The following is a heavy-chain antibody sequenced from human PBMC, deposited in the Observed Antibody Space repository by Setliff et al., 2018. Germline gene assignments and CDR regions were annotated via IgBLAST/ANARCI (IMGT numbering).Heavy chain of an antibody. Sequence: GGSLRLSCAASGFTFSSYAMSWVRQAPGKGLEWVANIKQDGSEKYYVDSVKGRFTISRDNAKNSLYLQMNSLRAEDTAVYYCARDGGEYWGQGTLVTVPQ. CDR2: IKQDGSEK. CDR3: ARDGGEY. D-gene: IGHD3-16*01. CDR1: GFTFSSYA. J-gene: IGHJ4*02. V-gene: IGHV3-7*01.